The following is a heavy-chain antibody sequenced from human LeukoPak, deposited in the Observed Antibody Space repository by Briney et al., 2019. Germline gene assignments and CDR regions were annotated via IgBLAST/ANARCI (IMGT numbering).Heavy chain of an antibody. Sequence: GGSLRLSCAASGFTFSTYWMNWVRQAPGEGLVWVSRVNNDGSSTSYADSVKGRFTISRDNTKNTLYLQMNSLRAEDTAVYYCARDLNDLLQNYRSTWYPADYWGQRTLVTVSS. CDR3: ARDLNDLLQNYRSTWYPADY. CDR2: VNNDGSST. V-gene: IGHV3-74*01. J-gene: IGHJ4*02. D-gene: IGHD6-13*01. CDR1: GFTFSTYW.